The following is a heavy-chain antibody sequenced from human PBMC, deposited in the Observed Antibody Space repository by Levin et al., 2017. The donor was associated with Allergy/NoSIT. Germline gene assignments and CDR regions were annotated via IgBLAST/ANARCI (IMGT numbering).Heavy chain of an antibody. CDR1: GGSISGYY. CDR2: ISKIGIT. D-gene: IGHD2-21*01. Sequence: SETLSLTCTVSGGSISGYYRSWFRQPPGKGLEWIGYISKIGITNYNPSLKGRVTISEDSSKSQFSLKLTSVTAADTAVYYCARDVALNTNDVAFDIWGQGTMVTVSS. CDR3: ARDVALNTNDVAFDI. V-gene: IGHV4-59*01. J-gene: IGHJ3*02.